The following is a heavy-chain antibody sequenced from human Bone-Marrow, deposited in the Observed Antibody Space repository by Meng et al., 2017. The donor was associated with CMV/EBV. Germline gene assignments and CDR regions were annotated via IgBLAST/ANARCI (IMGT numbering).Heavy chain of an antibody. CDR3: ARGGVVVNGAPFDY. J-gene: IGHJ4*02. V-gene: IGHV4-34*01. CDR2: INHSGST. CDR1: GGPFRGYY. Sequence: QGQRQHLAEGLLKPSGALSPPSPFCGGPFRGYYGSWNRQPPGKGLEWIGEINHSGSTNYNPSLKSRVTISVDTSKNQFSLKLSSVTAADTAVYYCARGGVVVNGAPFDYWGQGTLVTVFS. D-gene: IGHD3-22*01.